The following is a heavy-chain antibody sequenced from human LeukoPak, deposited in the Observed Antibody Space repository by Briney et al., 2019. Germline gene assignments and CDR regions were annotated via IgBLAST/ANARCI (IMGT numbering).Heavy chain of an antibody. D-gene: IGHD3-22*01. CDR2: INHSGST. CDR1: GGSFSVYY. J-gene: IGHJ4*02. V-gene: IGHV4-34*01. Sequence: SETLSLTCAVYGGSFSVYYWSWIRQPPGKGLEWIGEINHSGSTSYNPSLKSRVTISVDTSKNQFSLKLSSVTAADTAVYYCARDRRGYYDSSGHFDYWGQGTLVTVSS. CDR3: ARDRRGYYDSSGHFDY.